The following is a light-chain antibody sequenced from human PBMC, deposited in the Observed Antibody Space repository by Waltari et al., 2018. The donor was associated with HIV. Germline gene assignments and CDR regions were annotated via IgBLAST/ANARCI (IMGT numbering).Light chain of an antibody. CDR3: QSYDRSLSGSV. CDR2: GNN. J-gene: IGLJ2*01. V-gene: IGLV1-40*01. Sequence: QSVLTQPPSVSGAQGQRVTISCTGSSSNIGAVHDVHWYQQLPGKAPKLLIYGNNNRPAGVPDRFSGSKSGTSASLAITGLQAEDEADYYCQSYDRSLSGSVFGGGTKLTVL. CDR1: SSNIGAVHD.